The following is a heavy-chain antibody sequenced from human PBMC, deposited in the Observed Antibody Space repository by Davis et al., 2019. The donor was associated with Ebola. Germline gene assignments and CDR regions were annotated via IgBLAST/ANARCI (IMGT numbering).Heavy chain of an antibody. Sequence: GESLKISCAASGFTFSSYGMHWVRQAPGKGLEWVAVISYDGSNKYYADSVKGRFTISRDNSKNTLYLQMNSLRAEDTAVYYCASLDSSGWGLDYWGQGTLVTVSS. V-gene: IGHV3-30*03. D-gene: IGHD6-19*01. CDR1: GFTFSSYG. CDR3: ASLDSSGWGLDY. CDR2: ISYDGSNK. J-gene: IGHJ4*02.